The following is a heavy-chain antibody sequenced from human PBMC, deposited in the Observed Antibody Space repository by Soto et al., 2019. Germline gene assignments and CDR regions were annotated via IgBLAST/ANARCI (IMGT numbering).Heavy chain of an antibody. J-gene: IGHJ4*02. Sequence: SETLSLTCAVSGGSISSSNWWSWVRQPPGKGLEWIGEIYHSGSTNYNPSLKSRVTISVDKSKNQFSLQLSSVTAADTALYYWARDPPLPPARVVGGQGTGVTVSS. V-gene: IGHV4-4*02. CDR2: IYHSGST. D-gene: IGHD2-15*01. CDR3: ARDPPLPPARVV. CDR1: GGSISSSNW.